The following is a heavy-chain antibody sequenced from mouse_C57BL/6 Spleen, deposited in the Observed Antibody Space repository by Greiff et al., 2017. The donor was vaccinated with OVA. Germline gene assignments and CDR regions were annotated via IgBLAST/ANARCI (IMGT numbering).Heavy chain of an antibody. CDR3: ARGRVYGSSFDY. CDR2: IYPGDGDT. D-gene: IGHD1-1*01. J-gene: IGHJ2*01. CDR1: GYAFSSYW. Sequence: QVQLQQSGAELVKPGASVKISCKASGYAFSSYWMNWVKQRPGKGLEWIGQIYPGDGDTNYNGKFKGKATLTADKSSSTAYMQLSSLTSEDSAVYFCARGRVYGSSFDYWGQGTTLTVSS. V-gene: IGHV1-80*01.